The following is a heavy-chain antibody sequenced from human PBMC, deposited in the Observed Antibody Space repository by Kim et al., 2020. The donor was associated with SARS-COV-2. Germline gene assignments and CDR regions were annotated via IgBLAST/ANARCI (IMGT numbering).Heavy chain of an antibody. J-gene: IGHJ4*02. V-gene: IGHV4-59*08. Sequence: SETLSLTCTVSGGSISNYYWSWIRQPPGKGLEWLGYIYYSGSTNYNPSLKSRVTISVDTSKNQFSLKLSSVTAADTAVYYCARLVGPRNYYFDSSGSVYFDYWGQGTLVTVSS. D-gene: IGHD3-22*01. CDR3: ARLVGPRNYYFDSSGSVYFDY. CDR1: GGSISNYY. CDR2: IYYSGST.